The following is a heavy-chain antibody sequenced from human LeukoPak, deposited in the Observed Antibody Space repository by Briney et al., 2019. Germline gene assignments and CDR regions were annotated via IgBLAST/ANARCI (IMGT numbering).Heavy chain of an antibody. Sequence: GYLRLSCAASGFTFSSYAMSWVRQAPGKGLEWVSAISGSGGSTYYADSVKGRFTISRDNSKNTLYLQMNSLRAEDTAVYYCAKASSRSAIVVVPAIDYWGQGTLVTVSS. CDR2: ISGSGGST. V-gene: IGHV3-23*01. CDR1: GFTFSSYA. D-gene: IGHD2-2*01. CDR3: AKASSRSAIVVVPAIDY. J-gene: IGHJ4*02.